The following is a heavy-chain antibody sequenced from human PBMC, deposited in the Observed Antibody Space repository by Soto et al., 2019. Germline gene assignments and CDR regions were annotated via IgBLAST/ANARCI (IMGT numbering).Heavy chain of an antibody. D-gene: IGHD3-3*01. CDR1: GFTFSSYS. CDR2: ISSSSSTI. CDR3: AGWSAYYTGGTPVDY. J-gene: IGHJ4*02. V-gene: IGHV3-48*02. Sequence: GGSLRLSCAASGFTFSSYSMSWVRQAPGKGLEWVSYISSSSSTIYYADSVKGRFTISRDNAKNSLYLQMNSLRDEDTAVYYWAGWSAYYTGGTPVDYWGQGTLVTVSS.